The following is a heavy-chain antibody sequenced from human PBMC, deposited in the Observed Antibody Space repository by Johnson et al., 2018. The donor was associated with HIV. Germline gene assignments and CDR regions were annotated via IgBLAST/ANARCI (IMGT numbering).Heavy chain of an antibody. Sequence: QVQLVESGGGLVNPGGSLRLSCAASGFTFSDYYMGWIRQTPGKGLEWISYISSRGIPIYYADSVEGRFTISRDNSRDTLSLQMNSLRVEDTALYYCARDRLLWFRELWPHDAFDIWGQGTMVTVSS. CDR3: ARDRLLWFRELWPHDAFDI. V-gene: IGHV3-11*04. J-gene: IGHJ3*02. CDR2: ISSRGIPI. CDR1: GFTFSDYY. D-gene: IGHD3-10*01.